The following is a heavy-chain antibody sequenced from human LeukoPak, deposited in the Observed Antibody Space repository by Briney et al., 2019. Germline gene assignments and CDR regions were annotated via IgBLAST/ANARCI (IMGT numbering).Heavy chain of an antibody. D-gene: IGHD1-26*01. J-gene: IGHJ4*02. CDR2: IYPGDSDT. CDR3: VRHVRRIVGATGEIDY. V-gene: IGHV5-51*01. Sequence: RGESLKISCKGSGHSFTSYWIGWVRQMPGKGLEWMGIIYPGDSDTRYSPSFQGQVTISADKSMSTAYLQWSSLKASDTAIYYCVRHVRRIVGATGEIDYWGQGTLVTVSS. CDR1: GHSFTSYW.